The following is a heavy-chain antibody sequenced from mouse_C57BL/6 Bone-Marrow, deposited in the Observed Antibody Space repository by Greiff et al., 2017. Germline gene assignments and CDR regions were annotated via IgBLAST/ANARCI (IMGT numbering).Heavy chain of an antibody. CDR2: ISSGSSTI. CDR1: GFPFSDSG. J-gene: IGHJ2*01. D-gene: IGHD1-1*01. V-gene: IGHV5-17*01. Sequence: EVHLVEPGGGLVKPGGSLKLSCAASGFPFSDSGMHWVRQAPEKGLEWVAYISSGSSTIYYADTMKGRVTISRDNAKTTLFLQMTSLRSEDTAMYYCASTTFDYWGQGTTLTVSS. CDR3: ASTTFDY.